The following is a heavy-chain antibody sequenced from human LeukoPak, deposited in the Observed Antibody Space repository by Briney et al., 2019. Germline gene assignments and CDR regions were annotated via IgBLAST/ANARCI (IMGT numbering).Heavy chain of an antibody. CDR1: GFTFSSYA. D-gene: IGHD3-3*01. J-gene: IGHJ4*02. CDR3: AKGTTIFGVWYFDY. CDR2: ISGSGGST. Sequence: PGGSLRLSCAVSGFTFSSYAMSWVRQAPGKGLGWVSAISGSGGSTYYADSVKGRFTISRDNSKNTLYLQMNSLRAEDTAVYYCAKGTTIFGVWYFDYWGQGTLVTVSS. V-gene: IGHV3-23*01.